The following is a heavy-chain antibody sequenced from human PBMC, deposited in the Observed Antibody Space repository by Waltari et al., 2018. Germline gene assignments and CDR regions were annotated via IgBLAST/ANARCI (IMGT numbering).Heavy chain of an antibody. CDR3: ASLTGGDYGACDY. Sequence: EVQLVESGGGLVQPGGSLRLSCAASGFTFSSYAMRWVRQAPGKGLGWVSAISGSGGSTYYADSVKGRFTISRDNSKNTLYLQMNSLRAEDTAVYYCASLTGGDYGACDYWGQGTLVTVSS. D-gene: IGHD4-17*01. J-gene: IGHJ4*02. V-gene: IGHV3-23*04. CDR2: ISGSGGST. CDR1: GFTFSSYA.